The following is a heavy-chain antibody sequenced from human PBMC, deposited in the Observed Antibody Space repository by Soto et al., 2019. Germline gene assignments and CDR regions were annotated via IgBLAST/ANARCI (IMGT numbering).Heavy chain of an antibody. CDR2: IIPIFGTA. D-gene: IGHD2-2*01. CDR1: GGTFSSYA. J-gene: IGHJ6*02. Sequence: ASVKVSCKASGGTFSSYAISWVRQAPGQGLEWMGGIIPIFGTANYAQKFQGRVTITADESTSTAYMELSSLRSEDTAVYYCARDHGVPAATNYYYGMDVWGQGTTVTVSS. V-gene: IGHV1-69*13. CDR3: ARDHGVPAATNYYYGMDV.